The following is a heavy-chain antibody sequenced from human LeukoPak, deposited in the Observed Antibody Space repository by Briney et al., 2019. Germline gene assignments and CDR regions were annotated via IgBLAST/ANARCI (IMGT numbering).Heavy chain of an antibody. CDR2: IYSGGST. CDR3: ARGGGSSWTGYYYYGMDV. V-gene: IGHV3-53*01. CDR1: GFTVSSNY. J-gene: IGHJ6*02. Sequence: GGPLRLSCAASGFTVSSNYMSWVRQAPGKGLEWVSVIYSGGSTYYADSVKGRFTISRDNSKNTLYLQMNSLRAEDTAVYYCARGGGSSWTGYYYYGMDVWGQGTTVTVSS. D-gene: IGHD6-13*01.